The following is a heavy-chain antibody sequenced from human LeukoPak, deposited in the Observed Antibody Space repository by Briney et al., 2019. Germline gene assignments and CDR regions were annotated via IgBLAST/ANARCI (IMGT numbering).Heavy chain of an antibody. D-gene: IGHD6-19*01. V-gene: IGHV1-46*01. J-gene: IGHJ4*02. Sequence: VASVTVSFMASGYTFTSYYMHWVRQAPGQGLEWMGIINPSGGSTSYAQKFQGRVTMTRDTSTSTVYMELSSLRSEDTAVYYCARVPYSSGWYDLFDYWGQGTLVTVSS. CDR3: ARVPYSSGWYDLFDY. CDR1: GYTFTSYY. CDR2: INPSGGST.